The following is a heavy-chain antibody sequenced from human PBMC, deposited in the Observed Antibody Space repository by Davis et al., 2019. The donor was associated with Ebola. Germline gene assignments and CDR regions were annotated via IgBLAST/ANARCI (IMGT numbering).Heavy chain of an antibody. CDR1: GFTFDDYG. CDR3: ARDRRGSGWGGPDY. Sequence: GESLKISCAASGFTFDDYGMSWVRHAPGKGLEWVSSISSSSSYIYYADSVKGRFTISRDNAKNSLYLQMNSLRAEDTAVYYCARDRRGSGWGGPDYWGQGTLVTVSS. CDR2: ISSSSSYI. J-gene: IGHJ4*02. D-gene: IGHD6-19*01. V-gene: IGHV3-21*01.